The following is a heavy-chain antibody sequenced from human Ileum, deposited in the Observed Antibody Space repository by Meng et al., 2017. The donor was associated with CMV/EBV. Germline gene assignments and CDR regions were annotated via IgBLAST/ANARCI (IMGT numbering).Heavy chain of an antibody. Sequence: ESRKISGAASGFSFKDYGMSWVRQAPGRGLEWVSGFRGSGGATFYADSVKGRFSISRDTSTSALFLQMNSLRAEDTAVYYCAKDGSRSSSWQWFDSWGQGTLVTVSS. CDR1: GFSFKDYG. V-gene: IGHV3-23*01. CDR2: FRGSGGAT. J-gene: IGHJ5*01. CDR3: AKDGSRSSSWQWFDS. D-gene: IGHD2-2*01.